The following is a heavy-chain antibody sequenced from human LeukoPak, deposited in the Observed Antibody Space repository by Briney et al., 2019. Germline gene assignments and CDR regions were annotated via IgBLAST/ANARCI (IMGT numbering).Heavy chain of an antibody. CDR1: GFTVSSNY. CDR2: ISGSGGTT. D-gene: IGHD2-2*01. Sequence: GGSLRLSCAASGFTVSSNYMSWVRQAPGKGLEWVSAISGSGGTTHYADSVKGRFTISRDRSKNTLYLQMHSLRAKDTAVYYCAKDAFCTSTNCYASYFDYWGQGTLVTVSS. V-gene: IGHV3-23*01. CDR3: AKDAFCTSTNCYASYFDY. J-gene: IGHJ4*02.